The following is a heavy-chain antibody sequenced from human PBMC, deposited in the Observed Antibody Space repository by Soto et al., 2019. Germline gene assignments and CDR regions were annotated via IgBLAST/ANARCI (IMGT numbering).Heavy chain of an antibody. Sequence: ASVKVSCKASGYTFTGYYMHWVRQAAGQGLEWMGWINPNSGGTNYAQKFQGWVTMTRDTSISTAYMELSRLRSDDTAVYYCARSVMGYCSSTSCYAGYYFDYWGQGTLVTVSS. CDR2: INPNSGGT. CDR1: GYTFTGYY. D-gene: IGHD2-2*01. J-gene: IGHJ4*02. CDR3: ARSVMGYCSSTSCYAGYYFDY. V-gene: IGHV1-2*04.